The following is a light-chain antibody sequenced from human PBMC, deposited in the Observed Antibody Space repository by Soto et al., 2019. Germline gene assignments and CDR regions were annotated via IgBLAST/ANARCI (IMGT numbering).Light chain of an antibody. V-gene: IGKV3-20*01. CDR2: GAS. CDR3: QQYGSSPLT. Sequence: EHEVTRSPCTLSVSTWVIAAPSCRASQSISNFLAWYQQKPGQAPRLLIYGASSRATGIPDRFSGSASGTDFTLTISRLEPEDFAVYYCQQYGSSPLTFGGGTKVDIK. CDR1: QSISNF. J-gene: IGKJ4*01.